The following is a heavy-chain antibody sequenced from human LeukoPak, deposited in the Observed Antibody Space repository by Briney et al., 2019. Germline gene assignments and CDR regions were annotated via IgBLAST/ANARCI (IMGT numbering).Heavy chain of an antibody. D-gene: IGHD3-9*01. V-gene: IGHV4-39*01. J-gene: IGHJ5*02. CDR3: ARHGYYDILTGYYPYNWFDP. CDR1: GGSISSSSYY. Sequence: SETLSLTCTVSGGSISSSSYYWGWIRQPPGKGLEWIGSIYYSGSTDYNPSLKSRFTISVDTSKNQFSLKLSSVTAADMAVYYCARHGYYDILTGYYPYNWFDPWGQGTLVTVSS. CDR2: IYYSGST.